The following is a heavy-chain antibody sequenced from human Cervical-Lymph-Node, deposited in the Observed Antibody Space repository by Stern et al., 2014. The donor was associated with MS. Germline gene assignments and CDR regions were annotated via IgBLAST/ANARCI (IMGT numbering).Heavy chain of an antibody. CDR3: ARDYSALDS. Sequence: QVQLVGSGAEMKKPGSSLKVSCKASGGTFGNYGITWVRQAPGQGLEWMGGIIPILATANYAQQFQGRVTMTADKSTSTAYMELSSLTSEDTAIYYCARDYSALDSWGQGTLVTVSS. D-gene: IGHD2-15*01. V-gene: IGHV1-69*06. J-gene: IGHJ4*02. CDR2: IIPILATA. CDR1: GGTFGNYG.